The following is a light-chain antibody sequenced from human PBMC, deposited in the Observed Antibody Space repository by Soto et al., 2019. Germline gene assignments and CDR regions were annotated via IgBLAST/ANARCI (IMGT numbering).Light chain of an antibody. J-gene: IGLJ2*01. V-gene: IGLV2-14*03. Sequence: QSVLTQPASVSGSPGQSSTISCTGTISDVGDYNYVSWYQHHPGKAPKLMIYDVSNRPSGVSNRFSGSKSGNTASLTISGVQAEDEADYYCSSYTSSSTLVVFGGGTKLTVL. CDR3: SSYTSSSTLVV. CDR2: DVS. CDR1: ISDVGDYNY.